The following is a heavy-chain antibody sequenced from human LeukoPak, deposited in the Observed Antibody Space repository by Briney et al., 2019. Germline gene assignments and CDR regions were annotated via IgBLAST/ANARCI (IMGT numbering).Heavy chain of an antibody. CDR3: SRASDYYYYMDV. CDR1: GFTFSSYS. V-gene: IGHV3-21*01. J-gene: IGHJ6*03. Sequence: GGSLRLSCAASGFTFSSYSMNWVRQAPGKGLEWVSSISSSSSYIYYADSVKGRFTISRDNAKNSLYLQVNSLRAEDTAVYYCSRASDYYYYMDVWGKGTTVTVSS. CDR2: ISSSSSYI.